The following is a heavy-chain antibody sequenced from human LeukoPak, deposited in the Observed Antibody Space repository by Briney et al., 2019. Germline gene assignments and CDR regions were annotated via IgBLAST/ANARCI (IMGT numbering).Heavy chain of an antibody. CDR1: GFTFSSYA. D-gene: IGHD3-10*01. CDR2: ISGGGGA. Sequence: GGSLRLSCAASGFTFSSYAMNWVRQVPGKGLEWVSSISGGGGATYADSVKGRFTMSRDNSKNTLYLQMNSLRAEDTAVYYCAKDGGYGSGSYYPDYWGQGALVTVSS. CDR3: AKDGGYGSGSYYPDY. J-gene: IGHJ4*02. V-gene: IGHV3-23*01.